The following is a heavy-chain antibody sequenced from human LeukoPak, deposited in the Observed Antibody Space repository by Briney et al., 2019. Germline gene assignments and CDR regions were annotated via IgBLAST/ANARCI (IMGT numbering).Heavy chain of an antibody. D-gene: IGHD3-22*01. V-gene: IGHV3-23*01. CDR2: ISGSGGST. CDR3: AKESYYDSSGYPYYYYGMDV. CDR1: GFTFSSYA. Sequence: GSLRLSCAASGFTFSSYAMSWVRQAPGKGLEWVSAISGSGGSTYYADPVKGRFTISRDNSKNTLYLQMNSLRAEDTAVYYCAKESYYDSSGYPYYYYGMDVWGQGTTVTVSS. J-gene: IGHJ6*02.